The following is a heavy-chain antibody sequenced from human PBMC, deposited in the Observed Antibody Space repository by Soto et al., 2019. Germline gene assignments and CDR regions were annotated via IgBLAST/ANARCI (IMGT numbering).Heavy chain of an antibody. V-gene: IGHV3-21*01. J-gene: IGHJ4*02. CDR2: ISSSSSYI. CDR3: ASAWSTNTNY. CDR1: GFTFSSYS. D-gene: IGHD3-3*01. Sequence: GALRLSCAASGFTFSSYSMNWVRQAPGKGLEWVSSISSSSSYIYYAGSVKGRFTISRDNAKNSLYLQMNSLRAEDTAVYYCASAWSTNTNYWGQGTLVTVSS.